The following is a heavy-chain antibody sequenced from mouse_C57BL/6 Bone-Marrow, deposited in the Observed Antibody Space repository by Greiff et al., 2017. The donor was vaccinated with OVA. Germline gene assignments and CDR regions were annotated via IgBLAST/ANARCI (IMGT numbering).Heavy chain of an antibody. CDR1: GYTFTSYW. Sequence: VQLQQPGAELVKPGASVKMSCKASGYTFTSYWITWVKQRPGQGLEWIGDIYPGSGSTNYNEKFKSKATLTVDTSSSTAYMQLSSLTSEDSAVYYCARDDGYYVGAMDYWGQGTSVTVSS. CDR3: ARDDGYYVGAMDY. D-gene: IGHD2-3*01. J-gene: IGHJ4*01. V-gene: IGHV1-55*01. CDR2: IYPGSGST.